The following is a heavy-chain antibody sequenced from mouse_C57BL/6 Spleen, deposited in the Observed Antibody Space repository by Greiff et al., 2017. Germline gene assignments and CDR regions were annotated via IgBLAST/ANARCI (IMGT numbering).Heavy chain of an antibody. D-gene: IGHD1-1*01. CDR2: INPGSGGT. CDR3: ARDFYYYGPGYFDV. Sequence: QVQLQQSGAELVRPGTSVKVSCKASGYAFTNYLIEWVKQRPGQGLEWIGVINPGSGGTNYNEKFKGKATLTADKSSSTAYMQLSSLTSEDSAVYFCARDFYYYGPGYFDVWGTGTTVTVSS. J-gene: IGHJ1*03. CDR1: GYAFTNYL. V-gene: IGHV1-54*01.